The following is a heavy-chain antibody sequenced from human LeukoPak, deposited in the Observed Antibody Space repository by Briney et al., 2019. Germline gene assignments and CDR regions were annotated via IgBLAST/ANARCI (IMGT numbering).Heavy chain of an antibody. V-gene: IGHV3-23*01. J-gene: IGHJ4*02. CDR2: ISGSGGST. D-gene: IGHD1-26*01. CDR1: GFTFSSYA. Sequence: GGSLRLSCAASGFTFSSYAMSWVRQAPGKGLEWVSAISGSGGSTYYADSVKGRFTISRDNSKNTLYLQMNSLRSEDTAVYYCAKGWELLLEYYFDYWGQGTLVTVSS. CDR3: AKGWELLLEYYFDY.